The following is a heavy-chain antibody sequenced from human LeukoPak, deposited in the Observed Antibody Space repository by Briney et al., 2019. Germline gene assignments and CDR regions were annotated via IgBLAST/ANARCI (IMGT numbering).Heavy chain of an antibody. D-gene: IGHD6-6*01. CDR3: ARDRYSSSWYFDY. V-gene: IGHV4-4*02. CDR1: GGSISGTNW. Sequence: KPSGTLSLTCSVSGGSISGTNWWSWVRQPPGKGLEWIGEIYHSGSTNYNPSLKSRVTILVDKSKNQFSLKLSSVTAADTAVYYCARDRYSSSWYFDYWGQGTLVTVSS. J-gene: IGHJ4*02. CDR2: IYHSGST.